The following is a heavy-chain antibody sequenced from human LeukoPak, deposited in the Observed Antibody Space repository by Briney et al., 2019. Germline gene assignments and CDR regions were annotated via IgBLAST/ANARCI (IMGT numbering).Heavy chain of an antibody. V-gene: IGHV1-58*01. CDR1: GFTFTSSA. Sequence: SVKVSCKAPGFTFTSSAVQWVRQARGQRLEWIGWIVVGSGNTNYAQKFQERVTITRDMSTSTAYMELSSLRSEDTAVYYCAANIDYGDYPFDYWGQGTLVTVSS. CDR3: AANIDYGDYPFDY. D-gene: IGHD4-17*01. CDR2: IVVGSGNT. J-gene: IGHJ4*02.